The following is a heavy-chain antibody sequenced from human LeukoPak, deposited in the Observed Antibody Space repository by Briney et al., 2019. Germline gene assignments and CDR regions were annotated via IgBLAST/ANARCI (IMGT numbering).Heavy chain of an antibody. CDR3: ARDSCLIKTCLDY. D-gene: IGHD3-10*01. Sequence: GGSLRLSCATSGFILSHFGMHWVRQTPHKRLEWVAAIQSDGSQEYFADSVKGRSTISTDKSKSTMYLQIDTLRAEDTAVYYCARDSCLIKTCLDYWGQGTLVTVSS. J-gene: IGHJ4*02. V-gene: IGHV3-33*01. CDR1: GFILSHFG. CDR2: IQSDGSQE.